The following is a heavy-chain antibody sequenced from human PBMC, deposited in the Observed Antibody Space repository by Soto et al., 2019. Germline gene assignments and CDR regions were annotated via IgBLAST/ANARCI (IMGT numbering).Heavy chain of an antibody. D-gene: IGHD3-22*01. CDR2: IIPFVETP. Sequence: QVQLVQSGAEVKKPGSSMKVSCKASGGTFNSYDINWVRQAPGQGLEWMGGIIPFVETPKYAQKFQGRVTITADESTNTVYMELSSLRSEDTAMYYCARLSRPNYYDTSGFFKDNWFDPWGQGTLVTVSS. V-gene: IGHV1-69*01. J-gene: IGHJ5*02. CDR1: GGTFNSYD. CDR3: ARLSRPNYYDTSGFFKDNWFDP.